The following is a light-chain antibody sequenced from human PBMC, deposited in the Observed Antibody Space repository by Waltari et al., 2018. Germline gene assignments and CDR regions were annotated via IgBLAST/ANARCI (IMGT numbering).Light chain of an antibody. V-gene: IGKV1-9*01. J-gene: IGKJ1*01. CDR1: QGISSN. CDR3: LQLNSYPRT. CDR2: RAS. Sequence: DLHLTQSPSFLSASVGDRVTVPCRSSQGISSNLAWYQQKPGKAPKLLIYRASTLQSGVPSRFSGSESGTDFTLTISSLQPEDFATYYCLQLNSYPRTFGQRTKGEVK.